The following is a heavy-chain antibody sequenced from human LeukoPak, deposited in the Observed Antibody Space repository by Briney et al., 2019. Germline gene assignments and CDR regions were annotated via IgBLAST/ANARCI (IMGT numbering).Heavy chain of an antibody. CDR3: ANRWRGFLDP. J-gene: IGHJ5*02. CDR1: GGSISSYY. CDR2: IYDSGSA. Sequence: SETLSLTCTVSGGSISSYYWSWIRQPPGKGLEWIGYIYDSGSANCNPSLKSRVTIFVDTSKNQFSLKLRSVTAADTAVYYCANRWRGFLDPWGQGTLVTVSS. D-gene: IGHD2-15*01. V-gene: IGHV4-4*08.